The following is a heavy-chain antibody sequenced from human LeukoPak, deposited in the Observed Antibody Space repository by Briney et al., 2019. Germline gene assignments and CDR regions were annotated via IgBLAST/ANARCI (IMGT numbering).Heavy chain of an antibody. CDR1: GFTFSSYS. D-gene: IGHD6-13*01. CDR3: ATIAAAGVGEEDY. V-gene: IGHV3-21*01. J-gene: IGHJ4*02. Sequence: GGSLRLSCAASGFTFSSYSMNWVRQAPGKGLEWVSSISSSSSYIYYADSVKGRFTISRDNAKNSLYLQMNSLRAEDTAVYYCATIAAAGVGEEDYWGQGTLVTVSS. CDR2: ISSSSSYI.